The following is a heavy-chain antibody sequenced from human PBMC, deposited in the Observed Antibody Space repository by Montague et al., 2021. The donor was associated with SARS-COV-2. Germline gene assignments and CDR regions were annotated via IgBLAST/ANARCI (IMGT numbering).Heavy chain of an antibody. J-gene: IGHJ6*02. CDR1: GGPISNYY. V-gene: IGHV4-59*01. CDR2: IYYSGST. D-gene: IGHD3-22*01. Sequence: SETLSLTCTVSGGPISNYYRSWIRQPPGRGLEGIGYIYYSGSTDYSPSLKSRVTISLDTSKNQFSLKVTSVTAADTAVYYCARGGGYYNYGLDVWGPGTTVTVSS. CDR3: ARGGGYYNYGLDV.